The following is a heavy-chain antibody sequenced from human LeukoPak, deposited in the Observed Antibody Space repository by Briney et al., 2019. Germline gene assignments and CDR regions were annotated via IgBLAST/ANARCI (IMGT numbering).Heavy chain of an antibody. CDR1: GFTFSSYS. D-gene: IGHD1-26*01. CDR2: ISSSSSYI. J-gene: IGHJ6*02. V-gene: IGHV3-21*01. CDR3: ARVKKRSYSYYYGMDV. Sequence: GGSLRLSCAASGFTFSSYSMNWVRQAPGKGLEWVSSISSSSSYIYYADSVKGRFTISRDNAKNSLYLQMNSLKAEDTAVYYCARVKKRSYSYYYGMDVWGQGTTVTVSS.